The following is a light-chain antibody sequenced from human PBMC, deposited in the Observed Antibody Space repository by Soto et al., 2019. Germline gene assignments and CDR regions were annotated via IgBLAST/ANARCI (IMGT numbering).Light chain of an antibody. CDR1: QTVNSN. CDR3: QQYDTSPVT. J-gene: IGKJ2*01. CDR2: AAS. Sequence: EVVMTQSPVTLSVSPGERATLSCRASQTVNSNLAWYQHKAGQAPRLLIYAASTRATGIPARFSGSGSGTEFTLTISRLEPEDFAVYYCQQYDTSPVTFGQGTKLEI. V-gene: IGKV3-15*01.